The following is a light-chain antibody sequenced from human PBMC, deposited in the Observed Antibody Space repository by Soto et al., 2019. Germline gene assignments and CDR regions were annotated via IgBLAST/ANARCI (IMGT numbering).Light chain of an antibody. CDR2: GAS. CDR3: QQYNNWPPHT. Sequence: EIVMTQSPATLSVSPGERATLSCRASQGVSSNLAWYQQKPGQAPRLLIYGASTRATGIPARFSGGGSGTEFTLTISSLQSEDFAVYYCQQYNNWPPHTFGQGTKVDIK. V-gene: IGKV3-15*01. CDR1: QGVSSN. J-gene: IGKJ2*01.